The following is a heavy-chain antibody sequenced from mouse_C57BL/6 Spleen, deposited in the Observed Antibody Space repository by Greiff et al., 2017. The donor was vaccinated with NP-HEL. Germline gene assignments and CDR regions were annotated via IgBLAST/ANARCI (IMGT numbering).Heavy chain of an antibody. CDR3: ATKQPYYFDY. CDR1: GYAFSSSW. V-gene: IGHV1-82*01. Sequence: VQRVESGPELVKPGASVKISCKASGYAFSSSWMNWVKQRPGKGLEWIGRIYPGDGDTNYNGKFKGKATLTADKSSSTAYMQLSSLTSEDSAVYFCATKQPYYFDYWGQGTTLTVSS. D-gene: IGHD6-1*01. J-gene: IGHJ2*01. CDR2: IYPGDGDT.